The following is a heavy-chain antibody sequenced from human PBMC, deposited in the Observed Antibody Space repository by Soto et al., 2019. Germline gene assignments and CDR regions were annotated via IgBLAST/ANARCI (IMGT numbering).Heavy chain of an antibody. CDR3: ARAQRIQLWSYGLSDYYYGMDV. Sequence: AGGSLRLSCAASGFTFSSYGMHWVRQAPGKGLEWVAVIWYDGSNKYYADSVKGRFTISRDNSKNTLYLQMNSLRAEDTAVYYCARAQRIQLWSYGLSDYYYGMDVWGQGTTVTVSS. V-gene: IGHV3-33*01. D-gene: IGHD5-18*01. CDR2: IWYDGSNK. J-gene: IGHJ6*02. CDR1: GFTFSSYG.